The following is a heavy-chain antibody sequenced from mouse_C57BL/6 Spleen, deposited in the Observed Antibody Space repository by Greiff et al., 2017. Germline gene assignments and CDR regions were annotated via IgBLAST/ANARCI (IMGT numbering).Heavy chain of an antibody. Sequence: VQLQESGPGLVQPSQSLSITCTVSGFSLTSYGVHWVRQSPGKGLEWLGVIWSGGSTDYNAAFISRLSISKDNSKSQVFFKMNSLQADDTAIYYCARNNPMIMDYAMDYWGQGTSVTVSS. V-gene: IGHV2-2*01. CDR3: ARNNPMIMDYAMDY. CDR2: IWSGGST. D-gene: IGHD2-4*01. J-gene: IGHJ4*01. CDR1: GFSLTSYG.